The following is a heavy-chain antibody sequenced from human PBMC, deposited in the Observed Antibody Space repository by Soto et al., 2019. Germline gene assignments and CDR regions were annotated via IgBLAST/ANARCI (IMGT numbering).Heavy chain of an antibody. CDR3: ARVGPWVPYYYDSSPYTFENCFDP. Sequence: SETLSLTCAVSGYSISSGYYWGWLRQPPGKGLEWIGGIYHGGSTYYNPSLNSRVTLSIDMTNNHVSLILNSVTAADTAVYHCARVGPWVPYYYDSSPYTFENCFDPWRQRTLVTVSS. V-gene: IGHV4-38-2*01. CDR2: IYHGGST. CDR1: GYSISSGYY. D-gene: IGHD3-22*01. J-gene: IGHJ5*02.